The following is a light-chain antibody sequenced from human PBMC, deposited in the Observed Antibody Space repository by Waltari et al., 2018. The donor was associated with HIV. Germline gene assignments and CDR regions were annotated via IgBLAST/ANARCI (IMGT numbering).Light chain of an antibody. CDR3: SAYGGGNTVL. CDR2: DVT. V-gene: IGLV2-8*01. CDR1: SSDVGSFKY. Sequence: QSALTQPPSASGSPGQSVTISCTRTSSDVGSFKYVSWYQQPPGKAPKLMIYDVTKWPSGVPDRFSGSKSGNTASLTVSGLQAEDEADYYCSAYGGGNTVLFGGGTRLTVL. J-gene: IGLJ3*02.